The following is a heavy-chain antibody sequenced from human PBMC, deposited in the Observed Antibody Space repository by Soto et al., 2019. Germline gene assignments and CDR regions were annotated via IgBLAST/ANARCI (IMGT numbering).Heavy chain of an antibody. J-gene: IGHJ4*01. CDR1: GGTFSSYT. Sequence: QVQLVQSGAEVKKPGSSVKVSCKASGGTFSSYTISWVRQAPGQGLEWMGRIIPILGIANYAQKFQGRVTITADKSTSTAYIELSSLRSEDTAVYYCARDPSDNVLGSLDYWGHGTLVTVSS. D-gene: IGHD1-1*01. V-gene: IGHV1-69*08. CDR3: ARDPSDNVLGSLDY. CDR2: IIPILGIA.